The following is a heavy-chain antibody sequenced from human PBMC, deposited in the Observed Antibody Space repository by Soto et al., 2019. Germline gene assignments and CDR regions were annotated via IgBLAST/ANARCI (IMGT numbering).Heavy chain of an antibody. CDR3: ARRLRWSDAFDI. CDR2: INPSGGST. Sequence: GASVKVSCKSSGYTFTSCYMHWVRQAPGQGLEWMGIINPSGGSTSYAQKFQGRVTMTRDTSTSTVYMELSSLRSEDTAVYYCARRLRWSDAFDIWGQGTMVTVSS. V-gene: IGHV1-46*01. D-gene: IGHD4-17*01. CDR1: GYTFTSCY. J-gene: IGHJ3*02.